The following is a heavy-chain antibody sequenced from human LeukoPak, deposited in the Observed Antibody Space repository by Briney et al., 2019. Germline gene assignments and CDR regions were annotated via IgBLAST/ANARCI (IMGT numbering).Heavy chain of an antibody. D-gene: IGHD3-16*02. J-gene: IGHJ4*02. CDR3: GKGGSDYIWGSYRPFEY. CDR1: EFTFSSYA. V-gene: IGHV3-23*01. CDR2: IIGNGRRT. Sequence: TGGSLRLSCAASEFTFSSYAMSWVRQGPGKGLEWVSTIIGNGRRTSYADSVKGRFTISRDNSKNTLYLQMNSLRAGDTAVYYCGKGGSDYIWGSYRPFEYWGQGTLVTVSS.